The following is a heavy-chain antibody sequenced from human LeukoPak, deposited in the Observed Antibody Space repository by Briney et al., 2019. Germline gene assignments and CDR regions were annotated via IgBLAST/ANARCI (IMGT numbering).Heavy chain of an antibody. CDR1: GGSINSYY. Sequence: SETLSLTCTVSGGSINSYYWSWIRQPPGKGLEWIGYIYYSGSTEYNPSLKSRVTISVDTSKNQFSLKMSSVTAADTAVYYCARARDGHINNWFDPWGQGTLVTVSS. D-gene: IGHD5-24*01. V-gene: IGHV4-59*01. J-gene: IGHJ5*02. CDR2: IYYSGST. CDR3: ARARDGHINNWFDP.